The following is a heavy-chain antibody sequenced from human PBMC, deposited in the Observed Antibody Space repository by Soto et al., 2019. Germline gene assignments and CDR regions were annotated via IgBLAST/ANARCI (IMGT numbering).Heavy chain of an antibody. V-gene: IGHV3-21*01. D-gene: IGHD4-17*01. CDR2: ISSSSSYI. CDR1: GFTFSSYS. J-gene: IGHJ6*02. CDR3: AREYGDNSYYYYYGMDV. Sequence: GGSLRLSCAASGFTFSSYSMNWVRQAPGKGLEWVSSISSSSSYIYYADSVKGRFTISRDNAKNSLYLQTNSLRAEDTAVYYCAREYGDNSYYYYYGMDVWGQGTTVTVSS.